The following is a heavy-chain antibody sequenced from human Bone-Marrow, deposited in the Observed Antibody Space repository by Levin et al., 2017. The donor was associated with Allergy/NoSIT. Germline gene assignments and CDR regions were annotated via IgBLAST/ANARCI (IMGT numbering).Heavy chain of an antibody. V-gene: IGHV3-30*04. CDR1: GFTFSSYA. Sequence: GESLKISCAASGFTFSSYAMHWVRQAPGKGLEWVAVISYDGSNKYYADSVKGRFTISRDNSKNTLYLQMNSLRAEDTAVYYCARDYYDSSGTWYFDYWGQGTLVTVSS. D-gene: IGHD3-22*01. CDR2: ISYDGSNK. J-gene: IGHJ4*02. CDR3: ARDYYDSSGTWYFDY.